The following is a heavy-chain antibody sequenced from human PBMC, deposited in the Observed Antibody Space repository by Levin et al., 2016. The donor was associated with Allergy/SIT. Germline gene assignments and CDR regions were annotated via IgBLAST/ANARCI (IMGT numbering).Heavy chain of an antibody. Sequence: SETLSLTCTVSGGSISSGGYYWSWIRQHPGKGLEWIGYIYYSGSTYYNPSLKSRVTISVDTSKNQFSLKLSSVTAADTAVYYCARDRGRSVPAAMNGYFDYWGQGTLVTVSS. J-gene: IGHJ4*02. V-gene: IGHV4-31*03. CDR1: GGSISSGGYY. CDR3: ARDRGRSVPAAMNGYFDY. CDR2: IYYSGST. D-gene: IGHD2-2*01.